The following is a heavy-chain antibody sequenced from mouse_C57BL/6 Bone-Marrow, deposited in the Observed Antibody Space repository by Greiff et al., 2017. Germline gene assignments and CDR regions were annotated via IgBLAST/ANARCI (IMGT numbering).Heavy chain of an antibody. CDR2: IDPSDSYT. Sequence: QVQLQQPGAELVKPGASVKLSCKASGYTFTSYWMQWVKQRPGQGLEWIGEIDPSDSYTNYNQKFKGKATLTVDTSSSTAYMQLSSLTSEDSAVYYCARPVDSSGPAWFAYWGQGTLVTVSA. J-gene: IGHJ3*01. V-gene: IGHV1-50*01. CDR1: GYTFTSYW. CDR3: ARPVDSSGPAWFAY. D-gene: IGHD3-2*02.